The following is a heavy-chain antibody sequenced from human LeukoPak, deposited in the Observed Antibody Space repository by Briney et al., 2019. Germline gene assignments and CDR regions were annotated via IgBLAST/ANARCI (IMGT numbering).Heavy chain of an antibody. D-gene: IGHD3-3*01. V-gene: IGHV1-2*02. CDR3: ARKSPRFSSSGMDV. CDR1: GYTFTGYY. Sequence: ASVKVSCKASGYTFTGYYFHWVRHAPGQGLEWIGWINPNSGGTNYAQKFQGRVTVTRDTSISTMYMELGRLRFDDTAVYYCARKSPRFSSSGMDVWGKGTTVTVSS. CDR2: INPNSGGT. J-gene: IGHJ6*04.